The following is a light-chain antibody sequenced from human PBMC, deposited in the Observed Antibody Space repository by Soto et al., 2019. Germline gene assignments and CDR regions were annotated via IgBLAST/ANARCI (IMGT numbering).Light chain of an antibody. Sequence: DIVMTQSPDSLAVSLGERATINCKSSQSVLYSSNNKNYLAWYQQKPGQPPKLLIYWASTRDSGVPDRFSGSGSGTDFTLTISSLQAEDVAVYYCQQYYSTPWTFGQRTKLEIK. CDR1: QSVLYSSNNKNY. CDR2: WAS. J-gene: IGKJ2*02. V-gene: IGKV4-1*01. CDR3: QQYYSTPWT.